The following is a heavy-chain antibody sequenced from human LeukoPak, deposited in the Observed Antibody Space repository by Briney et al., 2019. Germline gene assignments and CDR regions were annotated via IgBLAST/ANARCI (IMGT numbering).Heavy chain of an antibody. CDR3: ARPMYYYDSSGYYFDY. V-gene: IGHV3-30-3*01. CDR1: GFTFSSYA. Sequence: GGSLRLSCAASGFTFSSYAMHWVRQAPGKGLEWVAVISYDGSNKYYADSVKGRFTISRDNSKNTLYLQMNSLRAEDTAVYYCARPMYYYDSSGYYFDYWGQGTLVTASP. J-gene: IGHJ4*02. CDR2: ISYDGSNK. D-gene: IGHD3-22*01.